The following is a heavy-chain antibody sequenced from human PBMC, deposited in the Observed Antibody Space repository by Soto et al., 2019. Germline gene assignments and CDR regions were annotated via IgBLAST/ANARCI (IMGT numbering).Heavy chain of an antibody. CDR1: GFTFSDYW. Sequence: EVHLVESGGGLVQPGGSLRLSCAASGFTFSDYWMIWVRQTPCKGLEGVANMNPDGSEQYYLDSVKGRFTISRDNAKNSLSLQMNSLRGEDTDVYYCTRDLNHDCGPWGQGSQVIVSS. CDR3: TRDLNHDCGP. J-gene: IGHJ5*02. D-gene: IGHD2-21*01. V-gene: IGHV3-7*04. CDR2: MNPDGSEQ.